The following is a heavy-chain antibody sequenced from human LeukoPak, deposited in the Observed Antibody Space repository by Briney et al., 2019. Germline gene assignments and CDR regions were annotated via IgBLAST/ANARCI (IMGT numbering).Heavy chain of an antibody. CDR3: ARDVWDVLRYFDRTPKTDAFDI. J-gene: IGHJ3*02. CDR1: GYTFTSYG. V-gene: IGHV1-18*01. D-gene: IGHD3-9*01. Sequence: ASVKVSCKASGYTFTSYGISWVRQAPGQGLEWMGWISAYNGNTNYAQKLQGRVTMTTDTSTSTAYMELRSLRSDDTAVYYCARDVWDVLRYFDRTPKTDAFDIWGQGTMVTVSS. CDR2: ISAYNGNT.